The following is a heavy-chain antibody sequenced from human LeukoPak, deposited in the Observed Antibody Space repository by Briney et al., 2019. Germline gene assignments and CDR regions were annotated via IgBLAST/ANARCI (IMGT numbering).Heavy chain of an antibody. CDR1: GYTFTSYD. CDR3: ARDTPYFDWLGFDP. D-gene: IGHD3-9*01. Sequence: ASVKVSCKASGYTFTSYDINWVRQATGQGLEWMGWMDPNSGNTGYAQKFQGRVTMTRNTSISTAYMELSSLRSEDTAVYNCARDTPYFDWLGFDPWGQGTLVTVSS. J-gene: IGHJ5*02. CDR2: MDPNSGNT. V-gene: IGHV1-8*01.